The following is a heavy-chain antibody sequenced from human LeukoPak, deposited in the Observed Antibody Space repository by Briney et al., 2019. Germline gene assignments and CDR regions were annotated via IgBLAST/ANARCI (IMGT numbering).Heavy chain of an antibody. D-gene: IGHD3-10*01. Sequence: SETLSLTCTVSGYSISSGYYWGWIRQPPGKGLEWIGSIYHSGSTYYNPSLKSRVTISVDTSKNQFSLKLSSVTAADTAVYYCARVRGIYGSGSYYKRTPGYWGQGTLVTVSS. CDR1: GYSISSGYY. CDR3: ARVRGIYGSGSYYKRTPGY. V-gene: IGHV4-38-2*02. J-gene: IGHJ4*02. CDR2: IYHSGST.